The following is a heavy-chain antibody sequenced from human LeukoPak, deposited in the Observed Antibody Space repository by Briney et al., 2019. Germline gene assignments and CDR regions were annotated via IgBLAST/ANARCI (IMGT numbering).Heavy chain of an antibody. CDR3: ARAGDRGSHIDF. D-gene: IGHD1-26*01. CDR1: GFPVTTKD. J-gene: IGHJ4*02. V-gene: IGHV3-66*01. CDR2: TYSGGST. Sequence: GGSLRLSCAASGFPVTTKDMTWIRQAPGKGLEWVSVTYSGGSTFFADFVNGRFSISRDQSQNTLYLQMNSLRANDTAVYYCARAGDRGSHIDFWGQGTLVTVSS.